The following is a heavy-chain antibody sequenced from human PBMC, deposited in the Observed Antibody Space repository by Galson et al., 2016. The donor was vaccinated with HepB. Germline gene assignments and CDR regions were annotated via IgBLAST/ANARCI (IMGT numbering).Heavy chain of an antibody. V-gene: IGHV4-39*01. D-gene: IGHD1-14*01. CDR2: IYYSGRT. J-gene: IGHJ4*02. CDR1: GGSISSSSYY. Sequence: SETLSLTCTVSGGSISSSSYYWGWIRQPPGKGLEYIGSIYYSGRTYYDPSLQSRVTISVDTSKNHFSLNLTSVTAADKAVYYCARNQGSTNHPYYLDFWGQGALVTVSS. CDR3: ARNQGSTNHPYYLDF.